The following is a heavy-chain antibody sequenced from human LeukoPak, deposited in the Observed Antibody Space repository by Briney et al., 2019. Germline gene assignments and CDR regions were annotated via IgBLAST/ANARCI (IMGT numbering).Heavy chain of an antibody. D-gene: IGHD2-2*01. CDR2: INHSGST. CDR1: GGSFSGYY. J-gene: IGHJ5*02. Sequence: PSETLSLTCAVNGGSFSGYYWSWIRQPPGKGLEWIGEINHSGSTNYNPSLKSRVTISVDTSKNQFSLKLSSVTAADTAVYYCARARIGYCSSTSCRKNWFDPWGQGTLVTVSS. V-gene: IGHV4-34*01. CDR3: ARARIGYCSSTSCRKNWFDP.